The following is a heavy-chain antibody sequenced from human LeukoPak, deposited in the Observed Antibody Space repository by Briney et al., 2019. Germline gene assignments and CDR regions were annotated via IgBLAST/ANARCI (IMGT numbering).Heavy chain of an antibody. CDR1: GFTFSNYA. D-gene: IGHD3-22*01. J-gene: IGHJ3*02. V-gene: IGHV3-23*01. CDR3: AKGDSITMIRGAFDI. Sequence: GGSLRLSCAASGFTFSNYAMSWVRQAPGKGLEWVSAISGSGGSIYYTDSVKGRFTISRDNSKNTLYLQMNSLRAEDTAVYYCAKGDSITMIRGAFDIWGQGTMVTVSS. CDR2: ISGSGGSI.